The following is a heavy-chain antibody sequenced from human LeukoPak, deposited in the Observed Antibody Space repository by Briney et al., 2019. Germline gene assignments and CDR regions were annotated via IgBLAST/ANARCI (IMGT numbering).Heavy chain of an antibody. CDR3: AGGGPWFGDY. CDR2: IYHSGST. CDR1: GGSISSYY. J-gene: IGHJ4*02. V-gene: IGHV4-59*01. D-gene: IGHD3-10*01. Sequence: SETLSLTCTVSGGSISSYYWSWIRQPPGKGLEWIGYIYHSGSTNYNPSLKSRVTISVDTSKNQFSLKLSSVTAADTAVYYCAGGGPWFGDYWGQGTLVTVSS.